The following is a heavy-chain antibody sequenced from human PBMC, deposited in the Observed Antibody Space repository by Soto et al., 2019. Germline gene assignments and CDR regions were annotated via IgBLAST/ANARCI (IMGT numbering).Heavy chain of an antibody. CDR2: IYSGGST. V-gene: IGHV3-53*01. CDR1: GFTVSSNY. J-gene: IGHJ4*02. D-gene: IGHD3-22*01. CDR3: ARYGRSDYYDSSGYYYPYYFDY. Sequence: PGGSLRLSCAASGFTVSSNYMIWVRQAPGKGLEWVSVIYSGGSTYYADSVKGRFTISRDNSKNTLYLQMNSLRAEDTAVYYCARYGRSDYYDSSGYYYPYYFDYWGQGTLVTVSS.